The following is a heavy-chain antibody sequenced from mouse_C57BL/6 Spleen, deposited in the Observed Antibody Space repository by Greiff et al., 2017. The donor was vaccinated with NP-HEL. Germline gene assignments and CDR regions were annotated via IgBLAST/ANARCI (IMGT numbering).Heavy chain of an antibody. CDR3: ARYYGSSYLYFDV. V-gene: IGHV1-81*01. CDR2: IYPRSGNT. J-gene: IGHJ1*03. CDR1: GYTFTSYG. D-gene: IGHD1-1*01. Sequence: LVESGAELARPGASVKLSCKASGYTFTSYGISWVKQRTGQGLEWIGEIYPRSGNTYYNEKFKGKATLTADKSSSTAYMELRSLTSEDSAVYFCARYYGSSYLYFDVWGTGTTVTVSS.